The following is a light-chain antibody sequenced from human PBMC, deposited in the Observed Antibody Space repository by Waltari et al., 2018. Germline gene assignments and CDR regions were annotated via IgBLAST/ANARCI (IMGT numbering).Light chain of an antibody. V-gene: IGKV1-5*03. J-gene: IGKJ1*01. Sequence: DIPMTQSPSTLSASVGDRVTITCRDSQSISSWLAWYQQKPGKAPKLLIYKASSLESGVPSRFSGSGSGTEFTLTISSLQPDYFATYYCQQYNSYWTFGQGTKVEIK. CDR1: QSISSW. CDR3: QQYNSYWT. CDR2: KAS.